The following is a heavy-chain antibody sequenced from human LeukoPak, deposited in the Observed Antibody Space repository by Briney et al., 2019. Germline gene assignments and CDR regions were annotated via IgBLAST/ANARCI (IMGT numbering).Heavy chain of an antibody. Sequence: GGSLRLSCAASGFTFSSYGMHWVRQAPGKGLEWVAVISYDGSNKYYADSVKGRFTISRDNSKNTLYLQMNSLRAEDTAVYYCAKEYDSSGYHLSYYFDYWGQGTLVTVSS. J-gene: IGHJ4*02. CDR1: GFTFSSYG. V-gene: IGHV3-30*18. CDR2: ISYDGSNK. D-gene: IGHD3-22*01. CDR3: AKEYDSSGYHLSYYFDY.